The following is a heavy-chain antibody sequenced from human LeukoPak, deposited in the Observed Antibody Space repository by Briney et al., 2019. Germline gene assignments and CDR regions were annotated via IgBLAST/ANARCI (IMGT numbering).Heavy chain of an antibody. Sequence: ASVKVSCKASGYTSTSYAMHWVRQAPGQRLEWMGWINAGNGNTKYPQKFQGRVTITRDTSASTAYMELSSLRSEDTAVYYCARDYLAVANRPGYWGQGTLVTVSS. CDR2: INAGNGNT. CDR1: GYTSTSYA. D-gene: IGHD6-19*01. V-gene: IGHV1-3*01. J-gene: IGHJ4*02. CDR3: ARDYLAVANRPGY.